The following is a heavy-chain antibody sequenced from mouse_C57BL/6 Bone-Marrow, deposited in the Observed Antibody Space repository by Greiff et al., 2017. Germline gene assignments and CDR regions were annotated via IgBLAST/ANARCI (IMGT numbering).Heavy chain of an antibody. CDR1: GYTFTSYW. J-gene: IGHJ1*03. CDR2: IYPGSGST. D-gene: IGHD1-1*01. CDR3: ARYLITTVVRWYFDG. Sequence: VQLQQPGAELVKPGASVKMSCKASGYTFTSYWITWVKPRPGQGLEWIGAIYPGSGSTNYNAKFKSKATLTVDTSSSTAYMQLSSLTSEDSAVYYCARYLITTVVRWYFDGWGTGTTVTVSS. V-gene: IGHV1-55*01.